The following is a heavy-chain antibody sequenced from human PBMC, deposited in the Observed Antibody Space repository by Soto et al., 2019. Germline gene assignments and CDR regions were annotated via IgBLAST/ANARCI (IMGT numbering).Heavy chain of an antibody. CDR2: VFYTGFT. D-gene: IGHD1-20*01. CDR3: ATSQKGYNWNYFDH. V-gene: IGHV4-59*04. J-gene: IGHJ4*02. Sequence: SETLSLTCTVSGGSISSYYWIWIGQPPGKGLEWIGSVFYTGFTSYNPSLESRVSVSVDTSKNQFSLKVSGVSAADTAVYYCATSQKGYNWNYFDHWGQGALVTVSS. CDR1: GGSISSYY.